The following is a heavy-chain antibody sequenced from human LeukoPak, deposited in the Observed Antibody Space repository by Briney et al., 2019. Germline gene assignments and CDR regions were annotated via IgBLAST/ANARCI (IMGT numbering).Heavy chain of an antibody. V-gene: IGHV3-23*01. CDR3: ARDRVPGTSPKMDS. D-gene: IGHD1-7*01. CDR2: ISGSGHDI. Sequence: GGSLRLSCAASGFIFNNYAMSWVRQTPGKGLEWVSVISGSGHDILYMDSVKGRFTISRDNSMNTLYLQMNSLGAEDTALYYCARDRVPGTSPKMDSWGQGTLVTVSS. J-gene: IGHJ5*01. CDR1: GFIFNNYA.